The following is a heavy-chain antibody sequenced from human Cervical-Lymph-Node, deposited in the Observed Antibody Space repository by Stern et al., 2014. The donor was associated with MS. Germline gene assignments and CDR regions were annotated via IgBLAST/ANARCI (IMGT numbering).Heavy chain of an antibody. CDR1: GSTLSGSA. CDR2: IRSEANNYAT. J-gene: IGHJ6*02. Sequence: EMQLVESGGGLVQPGGSLKVSCAASGSTLSGSAMHWVRHASGKGLEWVGRIRSEANNYATTYAASVKGRFIISRDASKNTAYLQMDSLKTEDSAVYYCTRQLDHYFYYGLDVWGQGTTVTVSS. V-gene: IGHV3-73*01. CDR3: TRQLDHYFYYGLDV.